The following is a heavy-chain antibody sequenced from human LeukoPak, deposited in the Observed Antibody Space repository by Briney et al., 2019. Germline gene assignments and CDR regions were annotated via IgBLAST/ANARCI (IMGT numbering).Heavy chain of an antibody. CDR2: ISSSSTTI. J-gene: IGHJ4*02. CDR3: ARSFYYDTLTSYYLFDY. V-gene: IGHV3-48*04. D-gene: IGHD3-9*01. Sequence: PGGSLRLSCVASGFTFSSYSINWVRQAPGKGLEWVSYISSSSTTIYYADSVKGRFTITRDNAKNSLYLQMNSLRAEDTAVYYCARSFYYDTLTSYYLFDYWGQGTLVTVSS. CDR1: GFTFSSYS.